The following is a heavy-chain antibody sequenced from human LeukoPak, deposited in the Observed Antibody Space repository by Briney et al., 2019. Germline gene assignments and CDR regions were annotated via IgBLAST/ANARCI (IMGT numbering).Heavy chain of an antibody. CDR3: ARFYDYRDYTGGRIDC. Sequence: GGSLRLSCAASGLTLSIYGMHWVRQAPGKGLEWVAVISYDGSNKYYADSVKGRFTISRDNSKNTLYLQMNSLRAEDTAVYYCARFYDYRDYTGGRIDCWGQGILVTVSS. CDR2: ISYDGSNK. D-gene: IGHD2-8*02. CDR1: GLTLSIYG. V-gene: IGHV3-33*01. J-gene: IGHJ4*02.